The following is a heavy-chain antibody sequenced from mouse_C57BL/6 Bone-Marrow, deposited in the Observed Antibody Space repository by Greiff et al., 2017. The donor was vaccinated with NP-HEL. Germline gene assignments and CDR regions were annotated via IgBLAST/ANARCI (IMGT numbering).Heavy chain of an antibody. Sequence: EVQLQQSGPGMVKPSQSLSLTCTVTGYSITSGYDWHWIRHFPGNKLEWMGYISYSGSTNYNPSLKSRISITHDTSKNHFFLKLNSVTTEDTATYYCAREIDYDYFDYWGQGTTLTVSS. CDR2: ISYSGST. J-gene: IGHJ2*01. CDR1: GYSITSGYD. D-gene: IGHD2-4*01. V-gene: IGHV3-1*01. CDR3: AREIDYDYFDY.